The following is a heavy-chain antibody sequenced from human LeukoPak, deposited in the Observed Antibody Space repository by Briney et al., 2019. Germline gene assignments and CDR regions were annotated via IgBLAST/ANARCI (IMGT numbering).Heavy chain of an antibody. CDR2: IYHSGIT. CDR3: AGPGCSGGSCYSGVQGFSSAFDI. D-gene: IGHD2-15*01. V-gene: IGHV4-4*02. CDR1: GGSISSSNW. J-gene: IGHJ3*02. Sequence: SGTLSLTCAVSGGSISSSNWWSWVRQPPGKGLEWIGEIYHSGITNYNPSLKSRVTISVDTSKNQFSLKLSSVTAADTAVYYCAGPGCSGGSCYSGVQGFSSAFDIWGQGTMVTVSS.